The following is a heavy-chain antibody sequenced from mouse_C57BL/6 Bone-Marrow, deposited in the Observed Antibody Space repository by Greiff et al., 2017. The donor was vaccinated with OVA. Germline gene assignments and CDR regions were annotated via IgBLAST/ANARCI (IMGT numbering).Heavy chain of an antibody. CDR2: IHPNSGST. CDR3: ARRLYRGAMDY. J-gene: IGHJ4*01. V-gene: IGHV1-64*01. D-gene: IGHD1-3*01. CDR1: GYTFTSYW. Sequence: VQLQQPGAELVKPGASVKLSCKASGYTFTSYWMHWVKQRPGQGLEWIGMIHPNSGSTNYNEKFKSKATLTVDKSSSTAYMQLSSLTSEDSAVYYCARRLYRGAMDYWGQGTSVTVSS.